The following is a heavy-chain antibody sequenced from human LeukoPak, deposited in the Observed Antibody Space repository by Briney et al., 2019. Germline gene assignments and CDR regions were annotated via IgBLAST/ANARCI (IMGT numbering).Heavy chain of an antibody. CDR1: GLTSDVYA. CDR3: AKGYSKDYDY. J-gene: IGHJ4*02. V-gene: IGHV3-9*02. CDR2: IRWNSGSI. D-gene: IGHD1-1*01. Sequence: PGGSLRLSCAPSGLTSDVYAMDWVRHAAGNCLEWVSGIRWNSGSIGYAESVKGRFTISRDNAKHTLYLQMNSLSAEDTALYYCAKGYSKDYDYWGQGTLVSVSS.